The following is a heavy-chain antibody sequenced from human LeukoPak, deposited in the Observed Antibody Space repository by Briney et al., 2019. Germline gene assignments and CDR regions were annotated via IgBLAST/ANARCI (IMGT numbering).Heavy chain of an antibody. D-gene: IGHD3-10*01. J-gene: IGHJ4*02. CDR1: GGSISSGSYF. V-gene: IGHV4-61*02. CDR2: VYSSGSA. CDR3: ARERAERFYYGSGSSYNGCELDC. Sequence: SETLSLTCTVSGGSISSGSYFWSWIRQPAGKGLGWIGRVYSSGSANYNPSLESRVSISVDTSKNQFSPKLSSVTAADTAVYYCARERAERFYYGSGSSYNGCELDCWGQGTLVTVSS.